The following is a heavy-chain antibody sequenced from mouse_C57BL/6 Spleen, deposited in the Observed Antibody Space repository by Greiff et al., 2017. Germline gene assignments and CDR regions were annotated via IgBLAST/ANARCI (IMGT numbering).Heavy chain of an antibody. CDR2: IYPGSGNT. CDR1: GYSFTSYY. CDR3: ARTYGSSPGDY. J-gene: IGHJ2*01. D-gene: IGHD1-1*01. Sequence: VQLQQSGPELVKPGASVKISCKASGYSFTSYYIHWVKQRPGQGLEWIGWIYPGSGNTKYNEKFKGKATLTADTSSSTAYMQLSSLTSEDSAVYYCARTYGSSPGDYWGQGTTLTVSS. V-gene: IGHV1-66*01.